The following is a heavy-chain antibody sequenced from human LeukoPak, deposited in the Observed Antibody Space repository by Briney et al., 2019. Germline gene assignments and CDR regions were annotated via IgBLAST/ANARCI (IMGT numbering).Heavy chain of an antibody. Sequence: GGSLRLSCAASGFSVSTYAMSWVRQAPGKGLEWVSAISVSGDNTYYADSVKGRFTLFRDNSKNTLYLQMNRLRVEDTAVDYCAKEGGGADDYWGQGTLVTVSS. J-gene: IGHJ4*02. CDR3: AKEGGGADDY. V-gene: IGHV3-23*01. D-gene: IGHD3-16*01. CDR1: GFSVSTYA. CDR2: ISVSGDNT.